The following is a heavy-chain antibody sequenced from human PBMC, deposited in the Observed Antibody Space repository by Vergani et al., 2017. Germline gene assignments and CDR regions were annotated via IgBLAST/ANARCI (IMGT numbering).Heavy chain of an antibody. D-gene: IGHD3-16*01. CDR2: MNPNSGNT. Sequence: QVQLVQSGAEVKKPGASVKVSCKASGYTFTNYDINWVRQATGQGLEWMGWMNPNSGNTGYAQKVQGRVTMTTDTSTSTAYMELRSLGSDDTAVYYCVRDKGDFNAFDIWGQGTMVTVSS. V-gene: IGHV1-8*02. CDR1: GYTFTNYD. J-gene: IGHJ3*02. CDR3: VRDKGDFNAFDI.